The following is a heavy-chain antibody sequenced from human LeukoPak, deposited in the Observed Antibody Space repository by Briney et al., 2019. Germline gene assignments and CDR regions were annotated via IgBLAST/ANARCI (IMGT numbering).Heavy chain of an antibody. CDR3: ANGPHYNILTGYYKVRSHLDY. V-gene: IGHV3-30*02. D-gene: IGHD3-9*01. J-gene: IGHJ4*02. Sequence: GGSLRLSCGASGITFSNYGMHWVRQAPGKVLEWVAFIRYDGNNKHYADSVKGRFTISRDNSKSTLYLQMNSLRPEDTAVYYCANGPHYNILTGYYKVRSHLDYWGQGTLVTVSS. CDR2: IRYDGNNK. CDR1: GITFSNYG.